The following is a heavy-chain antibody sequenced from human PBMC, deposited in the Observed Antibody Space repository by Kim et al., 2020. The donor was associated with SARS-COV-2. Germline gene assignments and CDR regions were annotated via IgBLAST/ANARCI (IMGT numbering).Heavy chain of an antibody. D-gene: IGHD3-10*01. Sequence: GGSLRLSCAASGFTFSSYSMNWVRQAPGKGLEWVSYISSSSSTIYYADSVKGRFTISRDNAKNSLYLQMNSLRDEDTAVYYCATKGVLLWFGELLVPMDVWGQGATVTVSS. CDR3: ATKGVLLWFGELLVPMDV. CDR1: GFTFSSYS. CDR2: ISSSSSTI. J-gene: IGHJ6*02. V-gene: IGHV3-48*02.